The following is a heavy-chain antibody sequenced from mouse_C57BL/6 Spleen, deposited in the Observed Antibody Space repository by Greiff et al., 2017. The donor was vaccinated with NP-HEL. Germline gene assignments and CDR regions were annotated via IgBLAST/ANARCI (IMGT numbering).Heavy chain of an antibody. D-gene: IGHD2-4*01. CDR1: GFTFSDYG. Sequence: EVHLVESGGGLVKPGGSLKLSCAASGFTFSDYGMHWVRQAPEKGLEWVAYISSGSSTIYYADTVKGRFTISRDNAKNTLFLQMTSLRSEDTAMYYCARGIYYDYLYAMDYWGQGTSVTVSS. CDR3: ARGIYYDYLYAMDY. J-gene: IGHJ4*01. V-gene: IGHV5-17*01. CDR2: ISSGSSTI.